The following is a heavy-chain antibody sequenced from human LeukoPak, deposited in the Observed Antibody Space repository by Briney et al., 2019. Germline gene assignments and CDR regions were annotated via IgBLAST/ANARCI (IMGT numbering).Heavy chain of an antibody. D-gene: IGHD2-21*01. CDR3: ARVVSVGGA. Sequence: PGGSLRLSCATSGFTLSDQYMDWVRQAPGKGLEWVGRTGNKANSYTTEYAASVKGRFTISRDDSKDSLYLQMNSLKTEDTAVYYCARVVSVGGAWGQGTLVTVSS. V-gene: IGHV3-72*01. J-gene: IGHJ4*02. CDR1: GFTLSDQY. CDR2: TGNKANSYTT.